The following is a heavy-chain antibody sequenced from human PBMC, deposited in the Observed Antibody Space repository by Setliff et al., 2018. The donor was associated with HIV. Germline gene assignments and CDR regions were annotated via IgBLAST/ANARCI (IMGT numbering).Heavy chain of an antibody. Sequence: ASVKVSCKTSGYTFVSSHINWARQATGQGLEWMGWINPNSGDTGLAPKFQGRVTLTSNTSIRTAYMQLSSLTSEDTAVYYCARATPSIVAAGDYYHFYMDVWGKGSTVTVSS. CDR1: GYTFVSSH. J-gene: IGHJ6*03. CDR3: ARATPSIVAAGDYYHFYMDV. D-gene: IGHD6-13*01. CDR2: INPNSGDT. V-gene: IGHV1-8*02.